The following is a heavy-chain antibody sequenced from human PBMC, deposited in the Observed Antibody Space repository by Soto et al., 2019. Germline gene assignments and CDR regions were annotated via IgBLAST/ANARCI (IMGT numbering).Heavy chain of an antibody. D-gene: IGHD6-13*01. V-gene: IGHV3-30*04. CDR3: AKDQAGSSSQNYFFDY. CDR1: GFTFSSYA. CDR2: ISYDGRNE. J-gene: IGHJ4*02. Sequence: GGSLRLSCAASGFTFSSYAMHWVRQAPGKGLEWVAFISYDGRNEFYADSVKGRFTISRDNSKNTLYLQMNSLRTEDTAVYHCAKDQAGSSSQNYFFDYWGRGSLVTVSS.